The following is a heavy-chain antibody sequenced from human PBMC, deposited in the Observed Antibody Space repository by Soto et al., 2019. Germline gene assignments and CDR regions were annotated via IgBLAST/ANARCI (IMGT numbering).Heavy chain of an antibody. CDR1: GGSISSSSYY. Sequence: QLQLQESGPGLVKPSETLSLTCTVSGGSISSSSYYWGWIRQPPGKGLEWIGSIYYSGSTYYNPSLKSRVTISVDTSKNQFSLKLSSVTAADTAVYYYARLRLLVRGVIEWFDPWGQGTLVTVSS. J-gene: IGHJ5*02. CDR2: IYYSGST. CDR3: ARLRLLVRGVIEWFDP. V-gene: IGHV4-39*01. D-gene: IGHD3-10*01.